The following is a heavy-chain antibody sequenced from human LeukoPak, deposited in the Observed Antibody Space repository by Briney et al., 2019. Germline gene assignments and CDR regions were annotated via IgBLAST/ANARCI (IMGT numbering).Heavy chain of an antibody. J-gene: IGHJ4*02. CDR2: MNQRGSM. D-gene: IGHD3-10*01. Sequence: SETLSLTCDGYGASFTGYYWSWLRQSPGKGLEWIGEMNQRGSMNYNPSLTSRVTISVDRSKNQFSLKLSSVTAADTAVYYCARDRYYYGSGSYYFDYWGQGTLVTVSS. CDR1: GASFTGYY. V-gene: IGHV4-34*01. CDR3: ARDRYYYGSGSYYFDY.